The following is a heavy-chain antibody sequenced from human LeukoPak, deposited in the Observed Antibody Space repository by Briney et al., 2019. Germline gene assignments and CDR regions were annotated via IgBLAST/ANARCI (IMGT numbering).Heavy chain of an antibody. CDR1: GASISSYY. CDR2: HHHSGST. V-gene: IGHV4-59*01. D-gene: IGHD6-13*01. CDR3: AEGSMWYGS. J-gene: IGHJ5*02. Sequence: PSETLSLTCTVSGASISSYYWSWIRQPPGKGLEWIGYHHHSGSTNYNPSLKSRVTISVDTSKNQFSLKLTSVTAADTAVYYCAEGSMWYGSWGQGTLVTVSS.